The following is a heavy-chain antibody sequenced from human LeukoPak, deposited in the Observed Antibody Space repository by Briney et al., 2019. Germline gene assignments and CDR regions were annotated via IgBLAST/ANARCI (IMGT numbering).Heavy chain of an antibody. D-gene: IGHD2-15*01. CDR3: ARFPGILQY. CDR1: GGSISSGDYY. Sequence: PSETLSLTRTVSGGSISSGDYYWSWIRQPPGKGLEWIGYIYYSGSTYYNPSLKSRVTISVDTSKNQFSLKLSSVTSADTAVYYCARFPGILQYWGQGTLVTVSS. V-gene: IGHV4-30-4*01. CDR2: IYYSGST. J-gene: IGHJ4*02.